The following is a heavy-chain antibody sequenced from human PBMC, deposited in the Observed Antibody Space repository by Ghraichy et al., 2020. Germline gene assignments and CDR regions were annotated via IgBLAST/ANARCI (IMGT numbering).Heavy chain of an antibody. CDR3: ATVDSSGYYPLIAFDY. Sequence: LSLTCAASGFTFSSYAMSWVRQAPGKGLEWVSAISGRGGTTYYADSVKGRFTISRDNSKNTLFLHMNSLRVEDTAVYYCATVDSSGYYPLIAFDYWGQGTLVTVTS. CDR2: ISGRGGTT. CDR1: GFTFSSYA. J-gene: IGHJ4*02. D-gene: IGHD3-22*01. V-gene: IGHV3-23*01.